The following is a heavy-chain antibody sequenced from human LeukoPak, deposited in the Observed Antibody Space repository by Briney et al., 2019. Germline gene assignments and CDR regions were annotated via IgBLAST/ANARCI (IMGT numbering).Heavy chain of an antibody. Sequence: GASVKVSCKASGYTFTTYGINWLRQAPGQGLAWMGWISTYNSNTHYAQKLQGRVTMTTDTSTSTAYMELRSLRSDDTAVYYCARDLKMGYSSGRYSWGTGSSNDYWGQGTLVTVSS. V-gene: IGHV1-18*01. CDR2: ISTYNSNT. CDR1: GYTFTTYG. CDR3: ARDLKMGYSSGRYSWGTGSSNDY. D-gene: IGHD6-19*01. J-gene: IGHJ4*02.